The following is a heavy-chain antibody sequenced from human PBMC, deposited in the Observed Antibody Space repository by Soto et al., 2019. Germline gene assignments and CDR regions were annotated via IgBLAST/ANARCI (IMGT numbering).Heavy chain of an antibody. CDR1: GFTFYNYA. CDR2: ISGSGGST. CDR3: AKYLMIVVARDAFDI. Sequence: PGGSLRLSCAASGFTFYNYAMSWVRQAPGKGLEWVSAISGSGGSTYYADSVKGRFTISRDNSKNTLYLQINSLRAEDTAVYYCAKYLMIVVARDAFDIWVQGTMVTVSS. D-gene: IGHD3-22*01. J-gene: IGHJ3*02. V-gene: IGHV3-23*01.